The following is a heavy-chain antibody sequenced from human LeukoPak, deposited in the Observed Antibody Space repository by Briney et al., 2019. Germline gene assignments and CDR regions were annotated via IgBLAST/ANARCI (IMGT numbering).Heavy chain of an antibody. J-gene: IGHJ4*02. Sequence: GGSLRLSCAASGFTFSSFAMHWVRQAPGKGLEWVAYIRYDGSNKSYADSVKGRFTISRDSSKNTLYLQMNSPRAEDTAVYYCEKDPGAHDKHFDHWGQGTLVTVSS. CDR2: IRYDGSNK. D-gene: IGHD3-10*01. CDR1: GFTFSSFA. CDR3: EKDPGAHDKHFDH. V-gene: IGHV3-30*02.